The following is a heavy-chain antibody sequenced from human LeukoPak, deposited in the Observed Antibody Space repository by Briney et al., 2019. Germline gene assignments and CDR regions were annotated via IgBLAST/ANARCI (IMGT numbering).Heavy chain of an antibody. CDR1: GFNFNNYW. D-gene: IGHD1-1*01. CDR2: IYPGDYDT. J-gene: IGHJ5*02. CDR3: ARLERHPVWFDP. Sequence: GESLKISCEASGFNFNNYWVGWVRQMPGKGLEWMGIIYPGDYDTRYSPSFQGQVTISADKSISTAYLQWSSLKASDTAMYYCARLERHPVWFDPWGQGTLVTVSS. V-gene: IGHV5-51*01.